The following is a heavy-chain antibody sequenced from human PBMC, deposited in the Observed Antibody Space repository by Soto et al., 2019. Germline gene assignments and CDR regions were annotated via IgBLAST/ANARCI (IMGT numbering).Heavy chain of an antibody. Sequence: PSETLSLTCTVSGGSISSYYWSWIRQPAGKGLEWIGCIYTSGSTNYNPSLKSRVTMSVDTSKNQFSLKLSSVTAADTAVYYCARADCTNGVCYDFDYWGQGTLVTVSS. CDR2: IYTSGST. CDR1: GGSISSYY. V-gene: IGHV4-4*07. D-gene: IGHD2-8*01. J-gene: IGHJ4*02. CDR3: ARADCTNGVCYDFDY.